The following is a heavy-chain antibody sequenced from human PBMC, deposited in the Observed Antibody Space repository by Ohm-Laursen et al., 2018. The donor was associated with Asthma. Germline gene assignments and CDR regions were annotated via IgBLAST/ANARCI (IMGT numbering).Heavy chain of an antibody. V-gene: IGHV4-39*01. CDR3: ARHEGTTTVTSPFDY. Sequence: GTLSLTCTVSGGSISSSSYYWGWIRQPPGKGLEWIGSIYYSGSTYYNPSLKSRVTISVDTSKNQFSLKLSSVTAADTAVYYCARHEGTTTVTSPFDYWGQGTLVTVSS. CDR2: IYYSGST. J-gene: IGHJ4*02. D-gene: IGHD4-17*01. CDR1: GGSISSSSYY.